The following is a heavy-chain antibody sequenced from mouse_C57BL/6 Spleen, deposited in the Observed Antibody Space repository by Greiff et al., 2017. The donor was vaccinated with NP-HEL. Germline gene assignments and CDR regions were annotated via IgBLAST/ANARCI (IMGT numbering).Heavy chain of an antibody. V-gene: IGHV1-72*01. CDR1: GYTFTSYW. CDR2: IDPNSGGT. J-gene: IGHJ4*01. D-gene: IGHD2-5*01. Sequence: QVQLQQPGTELVKPGASVKLSCKASGYTFTSYWMHWVKQRPGQGLEWIGRIDPNSGGTKYNEKFKSKATLTVDKPSSTAYMQLSSLTSEDSAVYYCARPHYSNFAMDYWGQGTSVTVSS. CDR3: ARPHYSNFAMDY.